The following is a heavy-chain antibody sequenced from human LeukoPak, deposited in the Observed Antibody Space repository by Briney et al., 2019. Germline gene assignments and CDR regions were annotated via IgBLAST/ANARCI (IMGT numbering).Heavy chain of an antibody. CDR3: ARESGFYGDYGAFDI. D-gene: IGHD4-17*01. CDR1: GFTFSSYW. V-gene: IGHV3-74*01. Sequence: PGGSLRLSCAASGFTFSSYWMHWVRQAPGKGLAWVSRIYSDGSTINYADSVKGRFTISRDNAKNTLYLQMNSLRAEDTAIYYCARESGFYGDYGAFDIWGQGTTVTVSS. J-gene: IGHJ3*02. CDR2: IYSDGSTI.